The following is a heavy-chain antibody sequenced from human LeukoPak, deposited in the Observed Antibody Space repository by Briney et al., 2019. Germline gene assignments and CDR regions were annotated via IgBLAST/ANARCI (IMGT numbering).Heavy chain of an antibody. J-gene: IGHJ5*02. Sequence: KPSETLPLTCAVSGASVNTGTYFWTWVRQPAGKALEWIGRFHTSEGTHYNPSLESRVTISVDTSKNHFSLEMASVTAADTAVYYCASTVFGVTYNWLDPWGQGTLVTVSS. CDR1: GASVNTGTYF. CDR2: FHTSEGT. V-gene: IGHV4-61*02. CDR3: ASTVFGVTYNWLDP. D-gene: IGHD3-3*01.